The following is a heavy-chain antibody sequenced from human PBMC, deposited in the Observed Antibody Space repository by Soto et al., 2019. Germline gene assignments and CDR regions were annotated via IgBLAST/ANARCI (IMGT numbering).Heavy chain of an antibody. D-gene: IGHD1-26*01. Sequence: QVQLQQWGAGLLKPSETLSLTCAVYGGSFSGYYWSWIRQPPGKGLEWIGEINHSGSTNYNPSLKSRVTISVDTSKNQFSLKLSSVTAADTAVYYCARGPRVGATRGFDPWGQGTLVTVSS. CDR3: ARGPRVGATRGFDP. J-gene: IGHJ5*02. V-gene: IGHV4-34*01. CDR2: INHSGST. CDR1: GGSFSGYY.